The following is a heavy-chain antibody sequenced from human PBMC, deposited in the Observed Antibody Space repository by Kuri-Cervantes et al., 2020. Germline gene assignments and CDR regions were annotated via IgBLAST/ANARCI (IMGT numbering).Heavy chain of an antibody. CDR3: ARETYSGSYPPTSLFWDY. D-gene: IGHD1-26*01. J-gene: IGHJ4*02. V-gene: IGHV4-39*02. CDR1: GGSISSSSYY. CDR2: IYYSGST. Sequence: SETLSLTCTVSGGSISSSSYYWGWIRQPPGKGLEWIGSIYYSGSTYYNPSLKSRVTISVDTSKNQFSLKLSSVTAADTAVYYCARETYSGSYPPTSLFWDYWGQGTLVTVSS.